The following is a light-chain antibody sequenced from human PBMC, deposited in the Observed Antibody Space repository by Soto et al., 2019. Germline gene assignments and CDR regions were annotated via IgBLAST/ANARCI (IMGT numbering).Light chain of an antibody. CDR3: QQRSNWPPRT. CDR2: DAS. CDR1: QSVSSY. Sequence: EIVLTQSPATLSSSPGERATLSCRASQSVSSYLAWYQQKPGQAPRLLIYDASNRATGIPGRFSGSGSGTDFTLTISSLEPEDFAIYDCQQRSNWPPRTFGQGTKVEIK. V-gene: IGKV3-11*01. J-gene: IGKJ1*01.